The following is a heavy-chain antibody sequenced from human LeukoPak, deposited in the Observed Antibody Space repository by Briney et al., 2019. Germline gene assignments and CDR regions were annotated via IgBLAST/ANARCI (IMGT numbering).Heavy chain of an antibody. CDR2: ISSSSSYI. D-gene: IGHD4-11*01. Sequence: AAGSLRLSCAASGFTFSSYSMNWVRQAPGRGLEWVSSISSSSSYIYYADSVKGRFTISRDNAKNSLYLQMNSLRAEDTAVYYCARAYSNYVPDYWGQGTLVTVSS. J-gene: IGHJ4*02. CDR3: ARAYSNYVPDY. V-gene: IGHV3-21*01. CDR1: GFTFSSYS.